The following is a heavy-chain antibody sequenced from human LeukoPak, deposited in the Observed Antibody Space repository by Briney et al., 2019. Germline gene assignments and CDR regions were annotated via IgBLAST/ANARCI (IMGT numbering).Heavy chain of an antibody. CDR1: GLTAMSNY. CDR3: ARVTSASHNFPYSYSYYMDV. D-gene: IGHD5-24*01. V-gene: IGHV3-66*02. Sequence: GGSLRLSCAASGLTAMSNYLTWVRQAPGKGLEWVSVIYSGGSRYYADSVKGRFTVSRDNSKNTVYLQMDSLRTEDTAVYYCARVTSASHNFPYSYSYYMDVWGRGTTVTVSS. CDR2: IYSGGSR. J-gene: IGHJ6*03.